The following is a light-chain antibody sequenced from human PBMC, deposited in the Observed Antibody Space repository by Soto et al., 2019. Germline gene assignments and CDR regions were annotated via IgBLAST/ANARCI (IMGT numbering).Light chain of an antibody. CDR1: QSLSYC. CDR3: QQYDRFPYT. Sequence: DLQMTQSPSTLSASVGDTVTITCRASQSLSYCLAWYQQKPGQAPKLLIHKASTLESGVPSRFSGSGSGTEFTLTISSLQPDDFATFYCQQYDRFPYTFGQGTKLEIK. CDR2: KAS. J-gene: IGKJ2*01. V-gene: IGKV1-5*03.